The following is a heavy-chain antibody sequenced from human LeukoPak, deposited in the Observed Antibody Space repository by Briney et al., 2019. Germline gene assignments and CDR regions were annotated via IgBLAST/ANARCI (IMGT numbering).Heavy chain of an antibody. CDR2: ISYDGSNK. CDR1: GFTFSSYA. Sequence: PGRSLRLSCAASGFTFSSYAMHWVRQAPGKGLEWVAVISYDGSNKYYADSVKGRFTISRDNSKNTLYLQMNSLRAEDTAVYYCARDNYDFWSGYFKYNWFDPWGQGTLVTVSS. D-gene: IGHD3-3*01. V-gene: IGHV3-30*01. CDR3: ARDNYDFWSGYFKYNWFDP. J-gene: IGHJ5*02.